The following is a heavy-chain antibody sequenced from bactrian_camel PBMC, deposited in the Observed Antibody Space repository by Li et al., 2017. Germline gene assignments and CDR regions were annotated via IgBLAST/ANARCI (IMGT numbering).Heavy chain of an antibody. Sequence: VQLVESGGGSVRAGGSLTLSCTASGVNLVDHDMGWYRQAPGSDCELVSQIESDGEKYYAESVRGRFTISRDRSKNAIYLQMDALKPEDTAMYYCATIRPSVDCFWSFLKGHVVQWGQGTQVTVS. CDR1: GVNLVDHD. CDR3: ATIRPSVDCFWSFLKGHVVQ. CDR2: IESDGEK. V-gene: IGHV3S55*01. D-gene: IGHD4*01. J-gene: IGHJ4*01.